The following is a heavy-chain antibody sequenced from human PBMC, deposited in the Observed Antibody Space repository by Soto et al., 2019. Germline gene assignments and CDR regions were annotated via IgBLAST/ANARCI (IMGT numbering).Heavy chain of an antibody. D-gene: IGHD2-15*01. Sequence: GGSLRLSCAASGFTFSSYGMHWVRQAPGKGLEWVAVISYDGSNKYYADSVKGRFTISRDNSKDTLYLQMNSLRAEDTAVCYCAKDWGTCSGGSCYHYWGQGTLVTVSS. V-gene: IGHV3-30*18. J-gene: IGHJ4*02. CDR3: AKDWGTCSGGSCYHY. CDR1: GFTFSSYG. CDR2: ISYDGSNK.